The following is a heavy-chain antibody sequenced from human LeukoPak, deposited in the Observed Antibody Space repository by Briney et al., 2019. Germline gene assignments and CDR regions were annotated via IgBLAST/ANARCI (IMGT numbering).Heavy chain of an antibody. J-gene: IGHJ4*02. D-gene: IGHD6-6*01. CDR2: INSDGINT. CDR3: ARDSLAARPYFDY. Sequence: GGSLRLSCAASGFTFSNYWMHWVRQAPGKGLVWVSRINSDGINTSYADSVKGRFTISRDNAKNTLNLQMNSLRAEDTAVYYCARDSLAARPYFDYWGQGTLVTVSS. CDR1: GFTFSNYW. V-gene: IGHV3-74*01.